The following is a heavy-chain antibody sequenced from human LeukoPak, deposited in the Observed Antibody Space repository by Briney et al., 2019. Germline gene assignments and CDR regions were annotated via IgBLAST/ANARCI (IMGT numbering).Heavy chain of an antibody. Sequence: GGSLRLSCAPSGFTFSSYWMHWVRQAPGKGLVWVSRINSDGSSTSYADSVKGRFTISRDNAKNTLYLQMNSLRAEDTAVYYCARRYCSSTSCYRYYYYMDVWGKGTTVTVSS. CDR1: GFTFSSYW. V-gene: IGHV3-74*01. CDR3: ARRYCSSTSCYRYYYYMDV. CDR2: INSDGSST. D-gene: IGHD2-2*01. J-gene: IGHJ6*03.